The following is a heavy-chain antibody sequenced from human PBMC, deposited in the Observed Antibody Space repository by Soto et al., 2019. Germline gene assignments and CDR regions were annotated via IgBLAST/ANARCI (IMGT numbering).Heavy chain of an antibody. CDR1: GGSFSGYY. J-gene: IGHJ4*02. V-gene: IGHV4-34*01. Sequence: QVQLQQWGEGLLKPSETLSLTCAVYGGSFSGYYWNWIRQPPGKGLEWIGEINHSGSTNYNPSLKSRVTISVDTSKNQFSLKVTSVTAADTAVYYWARGWGAVADYWGQGTLVTVSS. D-gene: IGHD6-19*01. CDR2: INHSGST. CDR3: ARGWGAVADY.